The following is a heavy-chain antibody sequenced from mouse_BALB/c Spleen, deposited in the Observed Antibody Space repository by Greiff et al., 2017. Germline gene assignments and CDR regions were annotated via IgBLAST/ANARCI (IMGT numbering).Heavy chain of an antibody. D-gene: IGHD1-1*01. V-gene: IGHV14-3*02. CDR3: ARTTVKAMDY. CDR1: GFNIKDTY. J-gene: IGHJ4*01. CDR2: IDPANGNT. Sequence: EVHLVESGAELVKPGASVKLSCTASGFNIKDTYMHWVKQRPEQGLEWIGRIDPANGNTKYDPKFQGKATITADTSSNTAYLQLSSLTSEDTAVYYCARTTVKAMDYWGQGTSVTVSS.